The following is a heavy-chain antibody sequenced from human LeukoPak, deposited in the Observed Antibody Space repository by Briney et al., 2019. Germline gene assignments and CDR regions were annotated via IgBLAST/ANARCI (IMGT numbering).Heavy chain of an antibody. CDR2: INPNGGST. V-gene: IGHV1-46*01. Sequence: ASVQVSCKSYGYTFTSYFMHWVRQAPGQGLEWMGIINPNGGSTIYAQKFQGRVTMTRDTSTSTVYMDLTSLRSEDTAVYYCARGGMVRDRRHFQFDHWGQGTLVTVSS. D-gene: IGHD3-10*01. CDR3: ARGGMVRDRRHFQFDH. J-gene: IGHJ4*02. CDR1: GYTFTSYF.